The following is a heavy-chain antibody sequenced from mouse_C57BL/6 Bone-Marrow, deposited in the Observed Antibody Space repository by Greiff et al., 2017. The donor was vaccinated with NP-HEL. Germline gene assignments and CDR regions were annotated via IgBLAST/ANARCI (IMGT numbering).Heavy chain of an antibody. D-gene: IGHD1-1*01. J-gene: IGHJ3*01. Sequence: EVKLQESGPELVKPGASVKMSCKASGYTFTDYNMHWVKQSHGKSLEWIGYINPNNGGTSYNQKFKGKATLTVNKSSSTAYMELRSLTSEDSAVYYCARDYGSSYGGAWFAYWGQGTLVTVSA. CDR2: INPNNGGT. V-gene: IGHV1-22*01. CDR3: ARDYGSSYGGAWFAY. CDR1: GYTFTDYN.